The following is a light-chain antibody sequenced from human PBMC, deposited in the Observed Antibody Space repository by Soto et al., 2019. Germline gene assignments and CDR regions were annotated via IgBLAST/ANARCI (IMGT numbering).Light chain of an antibody. CDR1: SSNIGSNT. V-gene: IGLV1-44*01. CDR3: AAWDDSLSVL. Sequence: QPVLTQPPSASGTPGQRVTISCSGSSSNIGSNTVNWYQQLPGTAPKLLIYSNNQRPSGVPDRFSGSKSGTSASLAISGLQSEDEADYYCAAWDDSLSVLFGGGTKVTVL. CDR2: SNN. J-gene: IGLJ2*01.